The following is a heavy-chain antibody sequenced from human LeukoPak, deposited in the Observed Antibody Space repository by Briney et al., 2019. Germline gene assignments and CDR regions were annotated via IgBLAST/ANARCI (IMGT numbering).Heavy chain of an antibody. CDR2: IRYDGSNK. CDR3: ARDLLGWELHYFDY. D-gene: IGHD1-26*01. Sequence: GGSLRLSCAASGFTSSSYGMHWVRQAPGKGLEWVAFIRYDGSNKYYADSVKGRFTISRDNSKNTLYLQMNSLRAEDTAVYYCARDLLGWELHYFDYWGQGTLVTVSS. V-gene: IGHV3-30*02. J-gene: IGHJ4*02. CDR1: GFTSSSYG.